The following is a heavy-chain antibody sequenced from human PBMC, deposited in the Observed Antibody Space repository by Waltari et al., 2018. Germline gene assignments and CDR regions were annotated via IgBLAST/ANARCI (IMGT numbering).Heavy chain of an antibody. D-gene: IGHD5-12*01. CDR1: GFTFSDYW. CDR3: ARDGSYSGSGFFDY. V-gene: IGHV3-7*01. J-gene: IGHJ4*02. CDR2: IKQDGSEN. Sequence: EVQLVESGGGLVQPGGSLRLSCAASGFTFSDYWMSWVRQAPGKGLEWVANIKQDGSENHYVDSVKGRFTISRDNAKNSLYLQMDSLRAEDTAVYYCARDGSYSGSGFFDYWGQGTLVTVSS.